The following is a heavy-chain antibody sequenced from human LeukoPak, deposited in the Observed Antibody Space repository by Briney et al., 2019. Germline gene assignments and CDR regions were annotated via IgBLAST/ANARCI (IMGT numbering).Heavy chain of an antibody. J-gene: IGHJ4*02. CDR1: GFTFSSYG. V-gene: IGHV3-30*03. Sequence: GGSLRLSCAASGFTFSSYGMHWVRQAPGKGLEWVAVISYDGSNKYYADSVKGRFTISRDNAKNTLYLQMNSLRAEDTAVYYCVRDGAAATPFDHWGQGTLVTVSS. CDR3: VRDGAAATPFDH. CDR2: ISYDGSNK. D-gene: IGHD6-25*01.